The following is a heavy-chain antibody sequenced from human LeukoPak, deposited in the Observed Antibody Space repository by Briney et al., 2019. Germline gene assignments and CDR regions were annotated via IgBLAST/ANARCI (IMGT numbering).Heavy chain of an antibody. J-gene: IGHJ4*02. V-gene: IGHV3-23*01. Sequence: GGSLSLSCAVSGFSFDNCAMTWVRQAPGKGLEWVSSIVGDASKMYYADSVKGRFTISRDNSKNTLYLQVNSLRAEDTAVYYCARVAAADFDYWGQGTLVTVSS. CDR2: IVGDASKM. D-gene: IGHD6-13*01. CDR1: GFSFDNCA. CDR3: ARVAAADFDY.